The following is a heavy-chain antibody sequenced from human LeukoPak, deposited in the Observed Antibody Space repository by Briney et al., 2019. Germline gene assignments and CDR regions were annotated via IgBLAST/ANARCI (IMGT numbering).Heavy chain of an antibody. D-gene: IGHD3-22*01. J-gene: IGHJ3*02. Sequence: GRSLRLSCAASGFTFSSYAMHWVRQAPGKGLEWVAVISYDGSNKYYADSVKGRFTISRDNSKNTLYLQMNSLRAEDAAVYYCARGYYDSSGPHDAFDIWGQGTMVTVSS. CDR3: ARGYYDSSGPHDAFDI. CDR2: ISYDGSNK. CDR1: GFTFSSYA. V-gene: IGHV3-30-3*02.